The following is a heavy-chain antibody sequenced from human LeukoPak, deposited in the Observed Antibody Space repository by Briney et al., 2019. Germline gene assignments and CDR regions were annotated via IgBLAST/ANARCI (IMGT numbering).Heavy chain of an antibody. D-gene: IGHD4-17*01. CDR1: GFTFSSYA. Sequence: PGGSLRLSCAASGFTFSSYAMHWVRQAPGKGLEWVAVISYDGSNQNYADSVKGRFTISRDNSKNTLYLQMNSLRTEDTAEYYCVREDYGAGWKAFDIWGQGTMVTVSS. CDR2: ISYDGSNQ. CDR3: VREDYGAGWKAFDI. V-gene: IGHV3-30*04. J-gene: IGHJ3*02.